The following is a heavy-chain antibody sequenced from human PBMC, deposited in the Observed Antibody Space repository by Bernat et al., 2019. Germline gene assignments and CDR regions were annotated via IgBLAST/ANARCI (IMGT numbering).Heavy chain of an antibody. CDR1: GYSFTRYW. CDR2: IYPGDSDT. CDR3: ARGYYYDSSGYQHRGPWFDP. V-gene: IGHV5-51*01. Sequence: EVQLVQSGAEVKKPGESLKISCRGSGYSFTRYWIGWVRQMPGKGLEWMGIIYPGDSDTRYSPSFQGQVTISADKSITTAYLQWSSLKASDTAMYYCARGYYYDSSGYQHRGPWFDPWGQGTLVTVSS. D-gene: IGHD3-22*01. J-gene: IGHJ5*02.